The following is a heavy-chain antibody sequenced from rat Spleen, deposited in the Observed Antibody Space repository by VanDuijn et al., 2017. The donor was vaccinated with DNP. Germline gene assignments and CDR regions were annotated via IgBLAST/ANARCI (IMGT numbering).Heavy chain of an antibody. Sequence: EVQLVESGGGLVQPGRSLKLSCTASGFTFSDYYMAWVRQAPTKGLEWVASISYDGSSTYYRDSVKGRFTISRDNAKSSLYLQMDSLRSEDTATYYCTRGAGSPYWSFDFWGPGTVVTVSS. V-gene: IGHV5-20*01. J-gene: IGHJ1*01. CDR3: TRGAGSPYWSFDF. CDR1: GFTFSDYY. CDR2: ISYDGSST. D-gene: IGHD5-1*01.